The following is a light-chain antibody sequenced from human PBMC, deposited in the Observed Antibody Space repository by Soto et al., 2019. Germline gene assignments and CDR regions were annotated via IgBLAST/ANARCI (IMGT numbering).Light chain of an antibody. J-gene: IGLJ3*02. CDR1: SGSVSTSDY. CDR3: VLYMTSGLRV. Sequence: QTVVTQEPSISVSPGGTVTLTCGLNSGSVSTSDYPSWYQQTPGQAPRTLIYGTDTRSSGVPDRFSGSIVGNKAALTITGAQADDESDYYCVLYMTSGLRVFGGGTKLTVL. V-gene: IGLV8-61*01. CDR2: GTD.